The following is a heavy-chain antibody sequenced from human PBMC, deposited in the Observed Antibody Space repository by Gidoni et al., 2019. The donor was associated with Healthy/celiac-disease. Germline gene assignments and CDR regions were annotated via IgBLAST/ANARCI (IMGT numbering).Heavy chain of an antibody. CDR2: ISWNSGSI. V-gene: IGHV3-9*01. CDR3: AKDRSTTYYYYGMDV. Sequence: EVQLVESGGGLVQPGRSLRLSCAASGFTFDDYAMQWVRQGPGKGLEWVSGISWNSGSIGYADSVKGRFTISRDNAKNSLYLQMNSLRAEDTALYYCAKDRSTTYYYYGMDVWGQGTTVTVSS. J-gene: IGHJ6*02. CDR1: GFTFDDYA.